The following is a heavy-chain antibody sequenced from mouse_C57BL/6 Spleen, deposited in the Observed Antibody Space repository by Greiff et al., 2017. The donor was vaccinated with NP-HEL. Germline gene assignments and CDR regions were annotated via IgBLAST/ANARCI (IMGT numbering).Heavy chain of an antibody. CDR1: GYAFSSSW. CDR2: IYPGDGDT. J-gene: IGHJ1*03. CDR3: ARYPLYFDV. Sequence: VKLMESGPELVKPGASVKISCKASGYAFSSSWMNWVKQRPGKGLEWIGRIYPGDGDTNYNGKFKGKATLTADKSSSTAYMQLSSLTSEDSAVYFCARYPLYFDVWGTGTTVTVSS. V-gene: IGHV1-82*01.